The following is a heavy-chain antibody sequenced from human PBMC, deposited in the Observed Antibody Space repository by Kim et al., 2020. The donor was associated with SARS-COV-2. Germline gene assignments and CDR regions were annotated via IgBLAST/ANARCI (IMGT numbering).Heavy chain of an antibody. J-gene: IGHJ4*02. D-gene: IGHD6-13*01. CDR2: ISYDGSNK. V-gene: IGHV3-30*04. CDR3: ARSRQQLALLGY. Sequence: GGSLRLSCAASGFTFSSYAMHWVRQAPGKGLEWVAVISYDGSNKYYADSVKGRFTISRDNSKNTLYLQMNSLRAEDTAVYYSARSRQQLALLGYWGQGTLVTVSS. CDR1: GFTFSSYA.